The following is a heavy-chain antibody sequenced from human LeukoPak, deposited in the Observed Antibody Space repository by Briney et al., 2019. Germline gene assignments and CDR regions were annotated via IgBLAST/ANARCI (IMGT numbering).Heavy chain of an antibody. D-gene: IGHD5-24*01. CDR2: ISGSSSAI. V-gene: IGHV3-48*01. CDR1: GFTFSAYN. CDR3: VRDRTLGVRDGFILA. J-gene: IGHJ5*02. Sequence: PGGSLRLSCAGSGFTFSAYNMIWVRQAPGKGLEWLAYISGSSSAIYYADSVQGRFTISRDNAKNSLSLQMSSLRVEDTAVYYCVRDRTLGVRDGFILAWGQGTLVTVSS.